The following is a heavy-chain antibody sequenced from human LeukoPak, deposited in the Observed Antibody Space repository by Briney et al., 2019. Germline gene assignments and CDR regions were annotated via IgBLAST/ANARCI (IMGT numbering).Heavy chain of an antibody. J-gene: IGHJ4*02. CDR3: ASDFPGDY. CDR2: LNSDGHST. V-gene: IGHV3-74*01. CDR1: GFTVSSNY. Sequence: HPGGSLRLSCAASGFTVSSNYMSWVRQAPGKGLVWVSGLNSDGHSTYYADSVKGRFTISRDNAKNTLDLQMNSLRAEDTAVYYCASDFPGDYWGQGTLVTVSS.